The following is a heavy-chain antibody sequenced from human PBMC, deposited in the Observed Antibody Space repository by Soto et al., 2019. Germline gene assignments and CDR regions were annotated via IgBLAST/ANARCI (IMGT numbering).Heavy chain of an antibody. CDR1: GFTFSGSA. D-gene: IGHD1-1*01. CDR3: TSHGTTGTTTLTTG. J-gene: IGHJ4*02. Sequence: EVQLVESGGGLVQPGGSLKLSCAASGFTFSGSAMHWVRQASGKGLEWVGRIRSKANSYATAYAASVKGRFTISRDDSKNTAYLQMNRLKTEDTAVYYCTSHGTTGTTTLTTGWGQGTLVTVSS. CDR2: IRSKANSYAT. V-gene: IGHV3-73*02.